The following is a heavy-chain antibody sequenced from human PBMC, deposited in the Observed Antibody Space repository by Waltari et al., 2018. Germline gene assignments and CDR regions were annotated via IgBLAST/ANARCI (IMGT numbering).Heavy chain of an antibody. CDR3: ATGGWGFYLDN. Sequence: EVQLVESGGGLVKPGGSLRLSCAASGFTFRSYSMNCVRQAPGKGLEWISSISSTGTYTHYADSVKGRFTISRDNAKNSLYLQMNSLRAEDTGVYWCATGGWGFYLDNWGQGTLVTFSS. J-gene: IGHJ4*02. CDR2: ISSTGTYT. CDR1: GFTFRSYS. V-gene: IGHV3-21*01. D-gene: IGHD7-27*01.